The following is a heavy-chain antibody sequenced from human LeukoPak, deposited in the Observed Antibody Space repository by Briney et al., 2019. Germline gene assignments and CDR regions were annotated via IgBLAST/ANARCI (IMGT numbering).Heavy chain of an antibody. D-gene: IGHD3-10*01. CDR1: GFSFSTYA. Sequence: GRSLRLSCAASGFSFSTYAMNWVRQAPGKGVEWVALICHDGSHTFYTDSVKGRFTIYRDNYKNTVYLQIDSLGGEDTAVYYCAREIFGSGSYPDYWGQGTLVTVSS. J-gene: IGHJ4*02. CDR3: AREIFGSGSYPDY. CDR2: ICHDGSHT. V-gene: IGHV3-33*01.